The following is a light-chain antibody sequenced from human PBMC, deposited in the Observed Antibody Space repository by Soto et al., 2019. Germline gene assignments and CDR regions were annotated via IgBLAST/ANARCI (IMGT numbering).Light chain of an antibody. Sequence: DIQMTQSPSSLSASVGDRVTIPCRASQSISSYLNWYQHKPGKAPKVLIYAASSLQSGVPSRFSGSGYGIDFTLTISILQPEDFATYYCQQSYSTPHTFGGGTKVEIK. CDR2: AAS. V-gene: IGKV1-39*01. CDR3: QQSYSTPHT. J-gene: IGKJ4*01. CDR1: QSISSY.